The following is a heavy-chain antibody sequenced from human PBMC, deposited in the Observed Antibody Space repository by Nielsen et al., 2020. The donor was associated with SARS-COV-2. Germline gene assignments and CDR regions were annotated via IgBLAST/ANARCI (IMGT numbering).Heavy chain of an antibody. CDR1: GYTFTSYD. J-gene: IGHJ4*02. CDR3: ARGGYYYDSSGPHPDY. D-gene: IGHD3-22*01. CDR2: MNPNSGGT. Sequence: ASVKVSCKASGYTFTSYDINWVRQATGQGLEWMGWMNPNSGGTNYAQKFQGRVTMTRDTSISTAYMELSRLRSDDTAVYYCARGGYYYDSSGPHPDYWGQGTLVTVSS. V-gene: IGHV1-2*02.